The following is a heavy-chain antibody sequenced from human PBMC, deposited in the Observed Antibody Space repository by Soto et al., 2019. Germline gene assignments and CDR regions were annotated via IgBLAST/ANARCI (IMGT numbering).Heavy chain of an antibody. CDR1: GFPFDDYC. D-gene: IGHD3-22*01. CDR3: AKDRYYYGSSGYYY. V-gene: IGHV3-20*04. Sequence: GGSMRLSCAASGFPFDDYCRSWVRPAPGKGLEWVSGINWNAGSTGYADSVKGRFTISRDNAKNSLYLQMNSLRAEDTAVYYCAKDRYYYGSSGYYYWGQGTLVTVSS. J-gene: IGHJ4*02. CDR2: INWNAGST.